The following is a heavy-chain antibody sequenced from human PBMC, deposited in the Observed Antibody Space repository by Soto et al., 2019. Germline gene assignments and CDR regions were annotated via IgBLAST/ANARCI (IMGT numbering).Heavy chain of an antibody. CDR1: RLTFSNYG. V-gene: IGHV3-30*03. CDR3: AREAGCSGTNCNVYFDY. Sequence: GGSLRLSCVASRLTFSNYGMHWVRQAPGKGLEWVAVISYESISTVYRDSVRGRFTIPRDNSRNTLYLHMNSLTPEDTAVYYCAREAGCSGTNCNVYFDYWGLGTLVTVSS. CDR2: ISYESIST. D-gene: IGHD2-15*01. J-gene: IGHJ4*01.